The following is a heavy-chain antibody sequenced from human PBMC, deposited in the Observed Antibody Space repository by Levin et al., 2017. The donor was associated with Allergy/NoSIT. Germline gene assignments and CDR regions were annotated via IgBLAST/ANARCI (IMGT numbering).Heavy chain of an antibody. CDR3: ATVEGLFCSGVSCSYSFHY. D-gene: IGHD3-9*01. CDR1: GGSISTDNW. Sequence: SETLSLTCAVSGGSISTDNWWSWIRQPPGKGLEWVGEIYRSGDTNHNPSLRSRVTLSVDKSKNHFSLKLSSVTAADTAVYYCATVEGLFCSGVSCSYSFHYWGQGALVTVSS. V-gene: IGHV4-4*02. J-gene: IGHJ4*02. CDR2: IYRSGDT.